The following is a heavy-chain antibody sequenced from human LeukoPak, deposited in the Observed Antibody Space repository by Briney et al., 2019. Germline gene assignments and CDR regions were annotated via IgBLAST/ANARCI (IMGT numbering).Heavy chain of an antibody. V-gene: IGHV4-34*01. Sequence: PSETLSLTCAVYGTSFSDYFWSWIRQPPGKGLEWIGEINDSGSTNYNPSLKSRVNISVDTSNNQFSLKLSSVTAADTAVYYCAVSGSPTLRYFDYWGQGTLCTVSS. CDR1: GTSFSDYF. CDR3: AVSGSPTLRYFDY. CDR2: INDSGST. D-gene: IGHD3-10*01. J-gene: IGHJ4*02.